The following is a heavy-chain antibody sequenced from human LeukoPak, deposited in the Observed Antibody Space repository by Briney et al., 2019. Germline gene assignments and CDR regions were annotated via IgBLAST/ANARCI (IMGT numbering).Heavy chain of an antibody. CDR2: INHSGST. CDR3: ARWGRGFSSY. J-gene: IGHJ4*02. V-gene: IGHV4-34*01. CDR1: GGSFSGYY. Sequence: SETLSLTCAVYGGSFSGYYWSWIRQPPGKGLEWIGEINHSGSTYYNPSLKSRVTISVDTSKNQFSLKLSSVTAADTAVYYCARWGRGFSSYWGQGTLVTVSS. D-gene: IGHD3-10*01.